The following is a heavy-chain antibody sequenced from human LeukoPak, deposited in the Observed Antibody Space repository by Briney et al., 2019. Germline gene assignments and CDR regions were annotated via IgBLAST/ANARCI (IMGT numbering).Heavy chain of an antibody. Sequence: GGSLRLSCAASGFSFNTCAMSWVRQAPGKGLEWVSTISGGGRSTDYADSVKGQFTISRDNSKNTLYLQMNSLRAEDTAVYYCATLPWVSVVDYYYYGMDVWGQGTTVTVSS. CDR1: GFSFNTCA. CDR2: ISGGGRST. CDR3: ATLPWVSVVDYYYYGMDV. D-gene: IGHD3-22*01. V-gene: IGHV3-23*01. J-gene: IGHJ6*02.